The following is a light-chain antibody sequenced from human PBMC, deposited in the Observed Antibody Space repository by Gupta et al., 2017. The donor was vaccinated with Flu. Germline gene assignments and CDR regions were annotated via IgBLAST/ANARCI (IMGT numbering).Light chain of an antibody. CDR2: VNSDGRH. V-gene: IGLV4-69*01. J-gene: IGLJ3*02. CDR1: SGHENFA. Sequence: QLVLTQSPSASASLGASVKLTCTLTSGHENFAIAWHQQQPEKGPRFLMKVNSDGRHTKADGVPDRFSGSSSGAERYLAISSLQSEDEADYYCQTWDSGIEVFGGGTKLT. CDR3: QTWDSGIEV.